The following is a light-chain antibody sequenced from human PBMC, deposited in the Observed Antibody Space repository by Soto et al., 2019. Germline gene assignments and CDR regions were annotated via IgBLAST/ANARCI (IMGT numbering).Light chain of an antibody. V-gene: IGKV3-11*01. Sequence: EIVLTHSPATLSLSPGERATLSCRASQSVNSYLAWYQQKPGQAPRLLIYDASNRATGIPARFSGGGSGTDFTLTISSLEPEDFAIYYCRQRSSWTLLTFGGATKVEIK. CDR1: QSVNSY. J-gene: IGKJ4*01. CDR3: RQRSSWTLLT. CDR2: DAS.